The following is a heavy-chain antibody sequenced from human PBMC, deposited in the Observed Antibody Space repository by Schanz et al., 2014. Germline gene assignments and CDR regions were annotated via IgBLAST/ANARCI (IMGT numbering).Heavy chain of an antibody. J-gene: IGHJ3*01. CDR2: ISGSSSTK. Sequence: EVQLVESGGGLAQPGGSLRLSCAASGITFSGYSMNWVRQAPGKGLEWVSYISGSSSTKYYADSVKGRFTISRDNGKKSLYLQRTSLRPENTAVYFCAIDHEGAWYPPRHDAFDVWGQGTVVTVSS. D-gene: IGHD6-13*01. CDR1: GITFSGYS. V-gene: IGHV3-48*01. CDR3: AIDHEGAWYPPRHDAFDV.